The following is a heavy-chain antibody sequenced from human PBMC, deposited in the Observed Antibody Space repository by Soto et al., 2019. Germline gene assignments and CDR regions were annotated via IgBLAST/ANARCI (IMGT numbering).Heavy chain of an antibody. J-gene: IGHJ4*02. CDR3: ARAFDDSSGYYGGLGY. D-gene: IGHD3-22*01. V-gene: IGHV4-30-4*01. CDR1: GCSISSGDYY. CDR2: IYYSGST. Sequence: SETLSLTCAVSGCSISSGDYYWSWIRQPPGKGLEWVGYIYYSGSTYYNPSLKSRVTISIDTSKNQLSLRLSSVTAADTAVYYCARAFDDSSGYYGGLGYWGQGTLVTVSS.